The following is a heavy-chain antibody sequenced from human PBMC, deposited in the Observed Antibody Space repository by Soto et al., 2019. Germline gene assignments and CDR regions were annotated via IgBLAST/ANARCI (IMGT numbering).Heavy chain of an antibody. CDR2: IYHSGST. V-gene: IGHV4-4*02. J-gene: IGHJ4*02. CDR1: GGSISSSNW. Sequence: QVQLQESGPGLVKPSGTLSLTCAVSGGSISSSNWWSWVRQPPGKGLEWIGEIYHSGSTNYNPSLKSRVTISVDKSKNQFALKLSSVTAADTAVYYCVGAGGLSGSYYRPFDYWGQGTLVTVSS. D-gene: IGHD1-26*01. CDR3: VGAGGLSGSYYRPFDY.